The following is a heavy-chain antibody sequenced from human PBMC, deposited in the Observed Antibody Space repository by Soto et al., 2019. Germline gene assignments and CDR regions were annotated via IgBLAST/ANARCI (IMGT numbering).Heavy chain of an antibody. CDR1: GYIFTNYW. V-gene: IGHV5-10-1*01. CDR3: ASIYCSSTSCHMSYYYYGMDV. Sequence: GESLKISCQGSGYIFTNYWIGWVRQMPGKGLEWMGRIDPSDSYTNYSPSFQGHVTISADKSISTAYLQWSRLKASDTAMYYCASIYCSSTSCHMSYYYYGMDVWGQATTVTVSS. CDR2: IDPSDSYT. D-gene: IGHD2-2*01. J-gene: IGHJ6*02.